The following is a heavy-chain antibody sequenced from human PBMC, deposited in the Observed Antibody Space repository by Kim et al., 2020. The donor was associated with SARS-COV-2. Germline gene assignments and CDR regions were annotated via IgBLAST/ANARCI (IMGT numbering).Heavy chain of an antibody. Sequence: SETLSLTCAVYGGSFSGYYWSWIRQPPGKGLEWIGEINHSGSTNYNPCLKSRVTISVDMSKNQLSLKLSSVTAADTAVYYCARGQRFLEWSYGMDVWGQGTTVTVSS. CDR1: GGSFSGYY. V-gene: IGHV4-34*01. CDR3: ARGQRFLEWSYGMDV. J-gene: IGHJ6*02. CDR2: INHSGST. D-gene: IGHD3-3*01.